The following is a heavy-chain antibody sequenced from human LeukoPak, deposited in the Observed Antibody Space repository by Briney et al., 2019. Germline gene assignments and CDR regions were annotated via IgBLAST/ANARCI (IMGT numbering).Heavy chain of an antibody. D-gene: IGHD3-10*01. V-gene: IGHV3-48*03. CDR2: ISSSGSTI. J-gene: IGHJ4*02. Sequence: PGGSLRLSCAASGFTFSSYEMNWVRQAPGKGLEWVSYISSSGSTIYYADSVKGRFTISRDNAKNSLYLQMNSLRAEDTAVYYCASPMVRGVSAFHYWGQGTLVAVSS. CDR3: ASPMVRGVSAFHY. CDR1: GFTFSSYE.